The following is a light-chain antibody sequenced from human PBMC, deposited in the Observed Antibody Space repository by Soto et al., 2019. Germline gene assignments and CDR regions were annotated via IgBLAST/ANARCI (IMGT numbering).Light chain of an antibody. CDR3: SSNTSGSTRV. Sequence: QSVLTQPASVSRSPGQSIAISCTGTSGDVGGYDYVSWYQQHPDKAPKLMIYEVTKRPSWVSNRFSGSKSGNTASLTISVLQPEDEADYYCSSNTSGSTRVFGSGTEVTVL. CDR2: EVT. V-gene: IGLV2-14*01. J-gene: IGLJ1*01. CDR1: SGDVGGYDY.